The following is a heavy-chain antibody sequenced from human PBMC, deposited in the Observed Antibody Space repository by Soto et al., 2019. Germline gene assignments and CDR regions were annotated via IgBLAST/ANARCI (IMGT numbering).Heavy chain of an antibody. Sequence: QVYLVQSGVEVQKPGASVKVSCKLSGYTFTTYGVSWLRQAPGQGLEWINWVTGSTGNTNYAQKFQDRLAMTTDTATDTAYMELRSLGADDTAVYYCASDKVATAADFWGQGTLVSVSS. V-gene: IGHV1-18*01. CDR2: VTGSTGNT. D-gene: IGHD2-21*02. J-gene: IGHJ4*02. CDR3: ASDKVATAADF. CDR1: GYTFTTYG.